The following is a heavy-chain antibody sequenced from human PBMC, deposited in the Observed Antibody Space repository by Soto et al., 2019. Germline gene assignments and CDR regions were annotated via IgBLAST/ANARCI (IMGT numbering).Heavy chain of an antibody. CDR1: GDSLRGQS. V-gene: IGHV4-34*01. CDR2: LDQSGGT. CDR3: AKEGPGGGRHFYYAMDV. D-gene: IGHD1-26*01. Sequence: SETLSLTCAVVGDSLRGQSWNWIRQSPGKGLEWIGELDQSGGTNYNPSLKSRAIISDDTSKNQFSLTLTSVTAADTAVYYCAKEGPGGGRHFYYAMDVWGQGTTVTVSS. J-gene: IGHJ6*02.